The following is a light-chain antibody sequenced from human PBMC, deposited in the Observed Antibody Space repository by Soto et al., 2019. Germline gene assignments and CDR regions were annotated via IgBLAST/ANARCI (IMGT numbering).Light chain of an antibody. CDR1: QSIGSN. V-gene: IGKV3-15*01. Sequence: EIVMTQSPATLSVSPGERATLSCRASQSIGSNLAWYQQKPGQSPRLLIYGASTRATGLPARFSGSGSGTEFTLTISSLQSEDFAVYYCQQYGSSPITFGQGTRLEIK. CDR2: GAS. J-gene: IGKJ5*01. CDR3: QQYGSSPIT.